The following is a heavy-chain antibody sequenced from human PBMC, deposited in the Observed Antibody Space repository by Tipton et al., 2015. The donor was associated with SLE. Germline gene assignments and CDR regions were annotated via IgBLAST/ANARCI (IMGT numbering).Heavy chain of an antibody. CDR1: GGSLTSGSYS. CDR3: ARVDRGPRNFDL. CDR2: IYNTGAT. D-gene: IGHD1-26*01. V-gene: IGHV4-61*02. Sequence: TLSLTCTVSGGSLTSGSYSWSWIRQPAGQGLEWIGRIYNTGATYSNPPLKSRVSMSVDTSQNQISLRLNSVTAADTAVDYCARVDRGPRNFDLWGRGTLVTVSS. J-gene: IGHJ2*01.